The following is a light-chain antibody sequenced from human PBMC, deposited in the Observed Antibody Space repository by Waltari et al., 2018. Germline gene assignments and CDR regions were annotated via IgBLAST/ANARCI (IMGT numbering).Light chain of an antibody. J-gene: IGLJ3*02. CDR1: SCNIVENQ. V-gene: IGLV1-47*01. CDR3: ASWDDKLNAWV. Sequence: QSVVTQPPSASGAPGKRITISCSWSSCNIVENQDYWYQQVPGTAPKRLVHTNNERPSGVPARFTGSKSGTSASLAIYGLRSEDEADYYCASWDDKLNAWVIGGGTRLTVL. CDR2: TNN.